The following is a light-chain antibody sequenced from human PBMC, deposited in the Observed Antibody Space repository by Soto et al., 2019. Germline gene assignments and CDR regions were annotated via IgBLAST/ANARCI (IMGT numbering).Light chain of an antibody. CDR3: AAWDDSLSGLWV. J-gene: IGLJ3*02. CDR2: SNN. Sequence: QSVLTQPPSASGTPGQRVTISCSGSSSNIGSNYVYWFQQVPGTAPKLLIYSNNQRPSGVPDRFSGSKSGTSASLAISGLRSEDEAAYYCAAWDDSLSGLWVFGGGTKLTVL. V-gene: IGLV1-47*02. CDR1: SSNIGSNY.